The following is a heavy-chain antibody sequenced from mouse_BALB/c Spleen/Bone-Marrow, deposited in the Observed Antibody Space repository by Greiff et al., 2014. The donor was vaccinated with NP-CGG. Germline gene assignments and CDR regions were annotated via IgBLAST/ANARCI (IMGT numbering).Heavy chain of an antibody. Sequence: VQLQQSGPGRVAPSQSLSITCTVSGFSLTSYGVHWVRQPPGKGLEWLGVIWADGSTNYNSALMSRLSISKDNSKSQVFLKMNSLQTDDTAMYYCSRITTATGAMDYWGQGTSVTVSS. CDR1: GFSLTSYG. V-gene: IGHV2-9*02. CDR3: SRITTATGAMDY. D-gene: IGHD1-2*01. J-gene: IGHJ4*01. CDR2: IWADGST.